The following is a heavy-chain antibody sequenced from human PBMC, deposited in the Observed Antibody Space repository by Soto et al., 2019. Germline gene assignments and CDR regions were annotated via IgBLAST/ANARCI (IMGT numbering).Heavy chain of an antibody. D-gene: IGHD2-2*01. CDR3: ARRYCGTTSCPSYFDP. V-gene: IGHV1-46*03. Sequence: GASVKVSCKASGYTFSNFFVHWVRQAPGQGLEWMGLVNPSDGSTSYAQRFQGRVTMTRDTSTSTVYMEVSSLRSEDTAVYYCARRYCGTTSCPSYFDPWGQGTLVTVSS. CDR1: GYTFSNFF. J-gene: IGHJ4*02. CDR2: VNPSDGST.